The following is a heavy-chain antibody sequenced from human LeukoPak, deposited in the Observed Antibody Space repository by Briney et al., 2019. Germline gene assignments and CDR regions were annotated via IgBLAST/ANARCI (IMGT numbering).Heavy chain of an antibody. Sequence: GGSLRLSCAASGFTVSSNYMSWVRQAPGKGLEWVSVIYSGGSTYYADSVKGRFTISRDNSKNTLYLQMNSLRAEDTAVYYSARVQGDWYFDLWGRGTLVTVSS. CDR3: ARVQGDWYFDL. J-gene: IGHJ2*01. V-gene: IGHV3-66*01. CDR1: GFTVSSNY. CDR2: IYSGGST.